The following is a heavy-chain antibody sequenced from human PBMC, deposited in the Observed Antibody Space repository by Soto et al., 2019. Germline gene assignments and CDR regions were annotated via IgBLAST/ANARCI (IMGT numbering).Heavy chain of an antibody. J-gene: IGHJ6*03. CDR3: AREAMVRDPGGYYYYYMDV. V-gene: IGHV3-7*01. CDR2: IKQDGSEK. CDR1: GFTFSSYW. D-gene: IGHD3-10*01. Sequence: PGGSLRLSCAASGFTFSSYWMSWVRQAPGKGLEWVANIKQDGSEKYYVDSVKGRFTISRDNAKNSLYLQMNSLRAEDTAVYYCAREAMVRDPGGYYYYYMDVWGKGTTVIVSS.